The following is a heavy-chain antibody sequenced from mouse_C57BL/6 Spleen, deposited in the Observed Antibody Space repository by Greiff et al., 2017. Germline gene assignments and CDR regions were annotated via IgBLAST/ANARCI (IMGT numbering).Heavy chain of an antibody. CDR2: IHPNSGST. Sequence: VQLQQPGAELVKPGASVKLSCKASGYTFTSYWMHWVKQRPGQGLEWIGMIHPNSGSTHYNEKFKSKATLTVDKSSSTADMQLSSLTSEDSAVYYCARGGVYYDYDDWFAYWGQGTLVTVSA. CDR1: GYTFTSYW. D-gene: IGHD2-4*01. CDR3: ARGGVYYDYDDWFAY. J-gene: IGHJ3*01. V-gene: IGHV1-64*01.